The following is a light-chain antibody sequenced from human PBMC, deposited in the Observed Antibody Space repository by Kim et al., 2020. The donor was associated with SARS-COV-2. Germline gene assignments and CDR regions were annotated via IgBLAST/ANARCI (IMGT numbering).Light chain of an antibody. CDR2: ENN. J-gene: IGLJ1*01. V-gene: IGLV1-40*01. Sequence: GHCVTSSRTCNTSHVVSDYCLLCYQQLPGTAPKLLIYENNARPSGLPDRFSGSRTGTSDSLAITGLQAEDEADYYCQSYDNTLRGFFGTGTKVTVL. CDR1: TSHVVSDYC. CDR3: QSYDNTLRGF.